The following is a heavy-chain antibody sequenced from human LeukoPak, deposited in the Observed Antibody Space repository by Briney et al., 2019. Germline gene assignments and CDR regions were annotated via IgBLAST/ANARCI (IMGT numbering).Heavy chain of an antibody. CDR3: AKRGVDFVVVVAATSFDS. J-gene: IGHJ4*02. V-gene: IGHV3-23*01. CDR2: ISGSGAST. CDR1: GLTFSSYA. D-gene: IGHD2-15*01. Sequence: GGSLRLSCAASGLTFSSYAMSWVRQAPGKGLEWVSAISGSGASTYYADSVKGRFTISRDNFKNTLYLQMSSLRAEDTAVFYCAKRGVDFVVVVAATSFDSWGQGTLVTVSS.